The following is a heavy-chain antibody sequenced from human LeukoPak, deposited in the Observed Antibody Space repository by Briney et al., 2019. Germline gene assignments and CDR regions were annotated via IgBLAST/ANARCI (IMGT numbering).Heavy chain of an antibody. V-gene: IGHV3-48*01. CDR3: ARDVNWAFDY. D-gene: IGHD7-27*01. CDR1: GFTFSRYS. CDR2: ISSDSGII. J-gene: IGHJ4*02. Sequence: GGSLRLSXAAPGFTFSRYSMNWVRQAPGKGLEWVSYISSDSGIISYADSVKGRFTISRDNAKNSLYLQMNSLRAEDAAVYYCARDVNWAFDYWGQGNLVTVSS.